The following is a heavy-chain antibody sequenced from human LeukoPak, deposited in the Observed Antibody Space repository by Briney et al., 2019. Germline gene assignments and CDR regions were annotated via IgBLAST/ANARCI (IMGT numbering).Heavy chain of an antibody. CDR2: IYYSGST. V-gene: IGHV4-39*01. D-gene: IGHD2-15*01. CDR3: ARMNSVVVVAATRGGFDY. Sequence: SETLSLTCTVSGGSISSSSYYWGWIRPPPGKGREWIGSIYYSGSTYYNPSLKSRVTISVDTSKNQFSLKLSSVTAADTAVYYCARMNSVVVVAATRGGFDYWGQGTLVTVSS. J-gene: IGHJ4*02. CDR1: GGSISSSSYY.